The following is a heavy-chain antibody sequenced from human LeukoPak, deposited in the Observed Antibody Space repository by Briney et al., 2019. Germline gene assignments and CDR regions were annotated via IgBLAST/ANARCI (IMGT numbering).Heavy chain of an antibody. CDR3: AKYPLGYYYDSNYFDY. V-gene: IGHV3-30-3*02. D-gene: IGHD3-22*01. Sequence: GGSLRLSCAASGFTFSSYAMHWVRQAPGKGLEWVAVISYDGSNKYYADSVKGRFTISRDISKNTLYLQMNSLRAEDTAVYYCAKYPLGYYYDSNYFDYWGQGTLVTVSS. J-gene: IGHJ4*02. CDR2: ISYDGSNK. CDR1: GFTFSSYA.